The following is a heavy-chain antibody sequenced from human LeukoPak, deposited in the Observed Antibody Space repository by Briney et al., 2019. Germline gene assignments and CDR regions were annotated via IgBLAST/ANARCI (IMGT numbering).Heavy chain of an antibody. D-gene: IGHD3-22*01. CDR2: INPSGGSI. J-gene: IGHJ3*01. Sequence: ASVKVSCTASGDTFSSYYMHWVRQAPGQGLEWMGIINPSGGSISYAQKFQGRVTMTRDMSTSTAYMELSSLRSEDTAVYYCARGRHYYESSDYYYEGDAFDVWGQGTMVTVSS. V-gene: IGHV1-46*01. CDR3: ARGRHYYESSDYYYEGDAFDV. CDR1: GDTFSSYY.